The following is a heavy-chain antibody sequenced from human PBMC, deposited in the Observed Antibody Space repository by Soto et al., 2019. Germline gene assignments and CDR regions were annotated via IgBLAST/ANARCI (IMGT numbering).Heavy chain of an antibody. J-gene: IGHJ5*02. CDR2: IYYSGST. CDR3: ARVGMTTVTTA. V-gene: IGHV4-59*01. CDR1: GGSIGTSY. D-gene: IGHD4-17*01. Sequence: PSETLSLTCTVSGGSIGTSYWSWIRQPPGKGLEWIGYIYYSGSTNYNPSLKSRVTISVDTSKNQFSLKLSSVTAADTAVYYCARVGMTTVTTAWGQGTLVTVSS.